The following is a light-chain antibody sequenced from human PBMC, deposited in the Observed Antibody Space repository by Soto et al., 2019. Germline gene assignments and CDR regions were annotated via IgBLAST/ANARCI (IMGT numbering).Light chain of an antibody. CDR2: LNSDGSH. V-gene: IGLV4-69*01. J-gene: IGLJ2*01. Sequence: QLVLTQSPSASASLGASVKLTCTLSSGHNNYAIAWHQQQPEKGPRYLMKLNSDGSHSKGDGIPDRFSGSSSGAERHLTLSSLQSEDEADYYCQTWGTAIHDVIFGGGTKLTVL. CDR1: SGHNNYA. CDR3: QTWGTAIHDVI.